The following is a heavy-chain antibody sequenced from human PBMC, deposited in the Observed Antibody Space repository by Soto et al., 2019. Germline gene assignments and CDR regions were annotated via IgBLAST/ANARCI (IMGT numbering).Heavy chain of an antibody. V-gene: IGHV3-74*01. J-gene: IGHJ5*02. CDR1: GFTFSSYW. CDR3: ARDLYDFWSGYHINWFDP. Sequence: GGSLRLSCAASGFTFSSYWMHWVRQAPGKGLVWVSRINSDGSSTSYADSVKGRFTISRDNAKNTLYLQMNSLRAEDTAVYYCARDLYDFWSGYHINWFDPWGQGTLVTVSS. CDR2: INSDGSST. D-gene: IGHD3-3*01.